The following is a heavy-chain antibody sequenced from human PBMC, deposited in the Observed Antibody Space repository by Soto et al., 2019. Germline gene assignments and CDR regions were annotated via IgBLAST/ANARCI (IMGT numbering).Heavy chain of an antibody. Sequence: EVQLLESGGGLVQPGRSLRLSCAASGFTFSIHAMTWVRQAPGKGLEWVSAISGSGGSTNYADSVKGRFTISRDNSKNTLYLQVDSLRAEDTAVYYCAKTLDPTRYWYFDLWGRGTLVTVSS. D-gene: IGHD2-15*01. V-gene: IGHV3-23*01. CDR3: AKTLDPTRYWYFDL. CDR2: ISGSGGST. J-gene: IGHJ2*01. CDR1: GFTFSIHA.